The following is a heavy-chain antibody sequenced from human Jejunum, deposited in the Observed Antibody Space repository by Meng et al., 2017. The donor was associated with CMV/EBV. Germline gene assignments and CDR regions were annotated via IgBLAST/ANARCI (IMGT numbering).Heavy chain of an antibody. CDR3: AKKYSGSFDY. J-gene: IGHJ4*02. CDR2: IYSGEST. D-gene: IGHD1-26*01. Sequence: SFTAYEFGFIRNDMAWVRQAPGRGLGWVSAIYSGESTYYADSVKGRFTISRDNSKNTLYLQMNSLRAEDTAVYYCAKKYSGSFDYWGQGTLVTVSS. V-gene: IGHV3-53*01. CDR1: EFGFIRND.